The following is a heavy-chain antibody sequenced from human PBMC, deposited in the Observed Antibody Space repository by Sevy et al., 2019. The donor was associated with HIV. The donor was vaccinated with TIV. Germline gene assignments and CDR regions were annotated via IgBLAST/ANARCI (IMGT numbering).Heavy chain of an antibody. CDR2: ISYDGSNK. CDR1: GFTFSSYA. Sequence: GGSLTLSCAASGFTFSSYAMHWVRHAPGKGLEWVAVISYDGSNKYYADSVKGRFTISRDNSKNTLYLQMNSLRAEDTAVYYCARDNPYYYDSSGQRGGFQHWGQGTLVTVSS. V-gene: IGHV3-30-3*01. J-gene: IGHJ1*01. D-gene: IGHD3-22*01. CDR3: ARDNPYYYDSSGQRGGFQH.